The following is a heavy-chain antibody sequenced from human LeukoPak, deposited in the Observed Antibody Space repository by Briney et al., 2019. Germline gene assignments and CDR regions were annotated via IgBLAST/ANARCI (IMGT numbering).Heavy chain of an antibody. V-gene: IGHV4-4*09. CDR1: GTSISSYF. CDR2: IYSSGAT. D-gene: IGHD3-10*01. CDR3: ARGEGSSSYYYMDV. J-gene: IGHJ6*03. Sequence: SETLSLTCTVSGTSISSYFWSWVRQPPGKGLEWIGYIYSSGATSYNPSLRSRVTISLDTSKNQFSLKLSSVTAADTAVFYCARGEGSSSYYYMDVWGKGTTVTASS.